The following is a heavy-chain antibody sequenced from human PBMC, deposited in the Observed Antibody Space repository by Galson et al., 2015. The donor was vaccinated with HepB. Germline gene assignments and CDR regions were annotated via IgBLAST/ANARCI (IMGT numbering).Heavy chain of an antibody. CDR1: GFTSDDYG. CDR3: ARKWSSDYGGNSGFDY. CDR2: INWNGDST. J-gene: IGHJ4*02. D-gene: IGHD4-23*01. V-gene: IGHV3-20*04. Sequence: SLRLSCATSGFTSDDYGMNWVRQVPGKGLEWVSAINWNGDSTGYADSVKGRFSISRDNAKNSLYLQMNSLRAEDTALYYCARKWSSDYGGNSGFDYWGQGTLVTVSS.